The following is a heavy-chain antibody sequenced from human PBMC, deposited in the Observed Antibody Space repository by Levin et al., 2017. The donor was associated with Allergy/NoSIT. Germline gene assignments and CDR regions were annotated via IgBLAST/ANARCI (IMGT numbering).Heavy chain of an antibody. Sequence: GGSLRLSCAASGFTFSSYAMHWVRQAPGKGLEWVAVISYDGSNKYYADSVKGRFTISRDNSKNTLYLQMNSLRAEDTAVYYCARTYGGYVRDYFDYWGQGTLVTVSS. D-gene: IGHD5-12*01. J-gene: IGHJ4*02. CDR1: GFTFSSYA. V-gene: IGHV3-30-3*01. CDR2: ISYDGSNK. CDR3: ARTYGGYVRDYFDY.